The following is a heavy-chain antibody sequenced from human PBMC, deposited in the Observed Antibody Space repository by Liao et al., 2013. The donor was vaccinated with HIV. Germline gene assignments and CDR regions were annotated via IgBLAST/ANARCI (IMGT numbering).Heavy chain of an antibody. V-gene: IGHV4-34*01. Sequence: QVQLQQWGAGLLKPSETLSLTCAVYGGSFSGYFWSWIRQPPGKGLEWIGDINHSGSANYNPSLKSRVTISVGKSKNQFSLKLSSVTAADTAVYYCAREGTSMVPGGRYYFYYYLDVWGKGTTVTVSS. CDR1: GGSFSGYF. CDR2: INHSGSA. J-gene: IGHJ6*03. CDR3: AREGTSMVPGGRYYFYYYLDV. D-gene: IGHD3-10*01.